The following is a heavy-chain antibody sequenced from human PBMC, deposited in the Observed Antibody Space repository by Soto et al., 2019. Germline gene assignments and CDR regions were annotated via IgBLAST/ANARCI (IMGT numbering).Heavy chain of an antibody. D-gene: IGHD3-10*01. CDR2: IWYDGSNK. CDR1: GFTFSSYG. V-gene: IGHV3-33*01. CDR3: ARDNTYYGFGELFSYYYDGMDV. Sequence: GGSLRLSCAASGFTFSSYGMHWVRQAPGKGLEWMAVIWYDGSNKYYADSVKGRFTISRDNSKNTLYLQMNSLRAEDTAVYYYARDNTYYGFGELFSYYYDGMDVWGQGTTVTVSS. J-gene: IGHJ6*02.